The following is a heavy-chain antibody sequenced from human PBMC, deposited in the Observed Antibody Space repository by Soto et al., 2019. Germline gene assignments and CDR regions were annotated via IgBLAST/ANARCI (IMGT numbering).Heavy chain of an antibody. CDR3: AKDIGMDYYYYMDV. V-gene: IGHV3-9*01. CDR1: GFTFDDYA. CDR2: VSWNSGSI. J-gene: IGHJ6*03. Sequence: EVQLVESGGGLVQPGRSLRLSCAASGFTFDDYAMQWVRQAPWKGLESVSGVSWNSGSIGYADSVKGRFTISRDNAKNSLYLQMNSLRAADTALYYCAKDIGMDYYYYMDVWGKGTTVTVSS. D-gene: IGHD1-26*01.